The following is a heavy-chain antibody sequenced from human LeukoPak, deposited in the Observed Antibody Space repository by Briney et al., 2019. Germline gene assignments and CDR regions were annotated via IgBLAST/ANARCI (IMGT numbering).Heavy chain of an antibody. J-gene: IGHJ4*02. D-gene: IGHD3-22*01. Sequence: PSETLSLTCTVSGGSINTYYWSWIRQPPGKGLEWIGYIYYSGSTNYNPSLKSRVTISVDTSKNQFSLKLSSVTAADTAVYYCATDSPDSSGYYPLGYWGQGTLVTVSS. CDR1: GGSINTYY. CDR2: IYYSGST. CDR3: ATDSPDSSGYYPLGY. V-gene: IGHV4-59*01.